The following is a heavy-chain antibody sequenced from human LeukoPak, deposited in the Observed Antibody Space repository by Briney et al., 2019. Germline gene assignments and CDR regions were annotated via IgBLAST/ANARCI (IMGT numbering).Heavy chain of an antibody. V-gene: IGHV3-30*02. J-gene: IGHJ4*02. D-gene: IGHD3-9*01. CDR1: GFTFSSYG. Sequence: GGSLRLSCAASGFTFSSYGMHWVRQAPGKGLERVAFIRYDGSNKYYADSVKGRFTISRDNSKNTLFLQMNSLRTEDTALYYCASGPHYNILTGFYKVRSHLDYWGQGTLVTVSS. CDR3: ASGPHYNILTGFYKVRSHLDY. CDR2: IRYDGSNK.